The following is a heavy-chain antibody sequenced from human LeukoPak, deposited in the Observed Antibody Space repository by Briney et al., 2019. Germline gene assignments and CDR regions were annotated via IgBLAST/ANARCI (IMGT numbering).Heavy chain of an antibody. CDR1: GFTFSSYG. CDR3: AKGPIYYGSGSYKSYYYYGMDV. V-gene: IGHV3-30*02. J-gene: IGHJ6*02. Sequence: SGGPLTLSCAASGFTFSSYGLHWVRQAPPKGLEWVAFIRYDGSNKYYAHSVKGRFTISRDNSKNTLYLQMNSLRAEDTAVYYCAKGPIYYGSGSYKSYYYYGMDVWGQGTTVTVSS. CDR2: IRYDGSNK. D-gene: IGHD3-10*01.